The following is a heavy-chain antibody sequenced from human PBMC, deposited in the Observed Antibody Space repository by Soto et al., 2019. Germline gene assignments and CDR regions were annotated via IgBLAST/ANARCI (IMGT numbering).Heavy chain of an antibody. CDR3: ARGWDGYNFLYEPT. J-gene: IGHJ4*02. CDR1: GFTISRNY. CDR2: IYSAGNT. V-gene: IGHV3-53*01. D-gene: IGHD5-12*01. Sequence: EVQLVESGGGLIQPGGSLRLSCAASGFTISRNYMSWVRQAPGKGLEWVSVIYSAGNTYYADSVKGRFSISRDNSKNTVYLQMNSLRVEDTAVYYCARGWDGYNFLYEPTWGQGTLVTVSS.